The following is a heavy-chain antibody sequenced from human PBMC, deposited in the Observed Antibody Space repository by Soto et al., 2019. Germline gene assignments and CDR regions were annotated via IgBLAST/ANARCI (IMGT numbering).Heavy chain of an antibody. CDR3: ARDYGSYCGGDCLIPIDY. J-gene: IGHJ4*02. V-gene: IGHV1-18*01. CDR1: GYTFTSYG. CDR2: ISAYNGNT. D-gene: IGHD2-21*01. Sequence: ASVKVSCKASGYTFTSYGISWVRQAPGQGLEWMGWISAYNGNTNYAQKLQGRVTMTTDTSTSTAYMELRSLRSDDTAVYYCARDYGSYCGGDCLIPIDYWGQGTLVTVSS.